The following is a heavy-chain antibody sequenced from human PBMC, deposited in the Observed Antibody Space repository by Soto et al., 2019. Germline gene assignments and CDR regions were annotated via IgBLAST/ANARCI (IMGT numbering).Heavy chain of an antibody. J-gene: IGHJ4*02. D-gene: IGHD3-22*01. CDR3: AREDDSSGYYLY. V-gene: IGHV3-53*01. Sequence: GGSLRVSCAASGFTVGSNYMSWVRQAPGKGLEWVSLIYSGGSTYYADSVKGRITISRDNSKNTLHLQMNSMRAEDTAVYYCAREDDSSGYYLYWGQGTLVTVSS. CDR1: GFTVGSNY. CDR2: IYSGGST.